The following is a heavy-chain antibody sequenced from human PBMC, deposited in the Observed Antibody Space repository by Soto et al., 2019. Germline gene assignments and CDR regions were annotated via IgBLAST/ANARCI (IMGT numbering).Heavy chain of an antibody. J-gene: IGHJ4*02. CDR3: ARDVSSDTTGFRGYDL. Sequence: QLHLVQFGAEVKKAGSSVKVSCKASGGTVSSYAITWVRQAPGKGLEWMGVFIPIFVSAHYAPKFQGRITITVDESTSTAYMELSGLTSEDTAIYYCARDVSSDTTGFRGYDLWGQGTQVTVSS. V-gene: IGHV1-69*01. CDR2: FIPIFVSA. D-gene: IGHD3-10*01. CDR1: GGTVSSYA.